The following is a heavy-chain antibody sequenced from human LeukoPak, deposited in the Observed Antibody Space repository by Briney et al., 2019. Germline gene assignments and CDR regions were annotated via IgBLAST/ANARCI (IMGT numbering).Heavy chain of an antibody. V-gene: IGHV4-59*01. D-gene: IGHD4-17*01. CDR1: GGSISSYY. CDR3: AKRETTGPYGIYSWFDP. Sequence: SETLSLTCTVSGGSISSYYWSWVRQPPGKGLEWIGYIYYSGSTNYNPSLKSRVTISVDTSKNQFSLKLSSVTAADTAVYYCAKRETTGPYGIYSWFDPWGQGTLVTVSS. J-gene: IGHJ5*02. CDR2: IYYSGST.